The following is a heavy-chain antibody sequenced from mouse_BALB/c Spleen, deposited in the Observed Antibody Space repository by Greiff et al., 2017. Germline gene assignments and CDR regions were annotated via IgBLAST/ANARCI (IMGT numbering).Heavy chain of an antibody. D-gene: IGHD2-14*01. J-gene: IGHJ2*01. CDR3: ARGGDRYDFDY. V-gene: IGHV5-4*02. CDR2: ISDGGSYT. Sequence: EVHLVESGGGLVKPGGSLKLSCAASGFTFSDYYMYWVRQTPEKRLEWVATISDGGSYTYYPDSVKGRFTISRDNAKNNLYLQMSSLKSEDTAMYYCARGGDRYDFDYWGQGTTLTVSS. CDR1: GFTFSDYY.